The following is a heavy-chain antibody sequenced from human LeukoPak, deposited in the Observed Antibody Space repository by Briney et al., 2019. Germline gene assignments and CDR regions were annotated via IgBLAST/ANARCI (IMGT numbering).Heavy chain of an antibody. CDR2: INPSGGST. CDR1: GYTFTSYY. J-gene: IGHJ5*02. D-gene: IGHD3-3*01. V-gene: IGHV1-46*01. CDR3: ARYNYDFWSGYSKWFDP. Sequence: GASVKVSCKASGYTFTSYYMHWVRQAPGQGLEWMGIINPSGGSTSYAQKFQGRVTMTRDTSTSTVYMELSSLRSEDTAVYYCARYNYDFWSGYSKWFDPWGQGTLVTVSS.